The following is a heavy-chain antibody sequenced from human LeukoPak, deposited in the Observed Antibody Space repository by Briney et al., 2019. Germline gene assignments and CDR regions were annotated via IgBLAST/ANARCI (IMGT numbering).Heavy chain of an antibody. Sequence: GGSLRLSCAASGFTFSSYEMNWVRQAPGKGLEWVSYISSSGSTIYYADSVKGRFTISRDNAKNSLYLQVNSLRAEDTAVYYCARDVAAGAFDYWGQGTLVTVSS. V-gene: IGHV3-48*03. CDR3: ARDVAAGAFDY. CDR2: ISSSGSTI. J-gene: IGHJ4*02. CDR1: GFTFSSYE. D-gene: IGHD6-19*01.